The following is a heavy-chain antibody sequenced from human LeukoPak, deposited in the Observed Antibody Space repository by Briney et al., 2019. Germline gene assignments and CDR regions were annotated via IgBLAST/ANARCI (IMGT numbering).Heavy chain of an antibody. D-gene: IGHD6-19*01. CDR2: ISGSGGST. J-gene: IGHJ4*02. Sequence: PGGSLRLSCAASGFTFSSYWMHWVRQAPGKGLEWVSAISGSGGSTYYADSVKGRFTISRDNSKNTLYLQMNSLRAEDTAVYYCAKDGSGWYRGNFDYWGQGTLVTVSS. V-gene: IGHV3-23*01. CDR1: GFTFSSYW. CDR3: AKDGSGWYRGNFDY.